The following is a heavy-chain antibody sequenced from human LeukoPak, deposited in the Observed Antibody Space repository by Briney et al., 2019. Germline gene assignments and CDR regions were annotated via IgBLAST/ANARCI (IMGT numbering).Heavy chain of an antibody. D-gene: IGHD2-15*01. CDR2: IYTSGST. V-gene: IGHV4-4*07. J-gene: IGHJ4*02. CDR3: AGGRRRGFDY. Sequence: SETLPLTCTVSGGSISSYYWSWIRQPAGKGLEWIGRIYTSGSTNYNPSLKSRVTMSVDTSKNQFSLKLSSVTAADTAVYYCAGGRRRGFDYWGREPWSPSPQ. CDR1: GGSISSYY.